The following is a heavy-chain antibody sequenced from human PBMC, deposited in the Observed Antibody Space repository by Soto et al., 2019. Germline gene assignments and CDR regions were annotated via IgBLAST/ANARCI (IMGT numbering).Heavy chain of an antibody. Sequence: ASVKVSCKASGYTFTSYARHWVRQAPGQRLEWMGWINAGNGNTKYSQKFQGRVTITRDTSASTAYMELSSLRSEDTAVYYCARAGQYSSPSAYMDVWGKGTTVTVSS. V-gene: IGHV1-3*01. CDR1: GYTFTSYA. CDR3: ARAGQYSSPSAYMDV. J-gene: IGHJ6*03. D-gene: IGHD6-6*01. CDR2: INAGNGNT.